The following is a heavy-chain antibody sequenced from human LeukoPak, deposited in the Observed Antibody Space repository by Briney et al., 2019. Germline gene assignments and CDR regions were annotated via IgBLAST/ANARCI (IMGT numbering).Heavy chain of an antibody. CDR2: NSSSYAI. CDR3: ARDRHFAAFDI. Sequence: SGSLRLSCAASGFTFTAFTINWVRQAPGKGLEWVSSNSSSYAIYFADSVKGRFTISRDNAKNSVYLHMNSLRAEDTAVYYCARDRHFAAFDIWGQGTMVTVLS. V-gene: IGHV3-69-1*01. J-gene: IGHJ3*02. CDR1: GFTFTAFT.